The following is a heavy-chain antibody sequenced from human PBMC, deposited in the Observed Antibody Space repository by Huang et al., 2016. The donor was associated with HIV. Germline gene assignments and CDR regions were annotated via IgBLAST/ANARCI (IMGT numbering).Heavy chain of an antibody. J-gene: IGHJ6*03. D-gene: IGHD3-3*01. Sequence: EVILVESGGGVVRPGGSLRLSCAVSGFSLDDFGMRWVRQAAGKGREWVSGIHWNGESASYEDSVKGRFTVSKDNANNSLFLQMNSLRAEDTALYYCARGYNFWSGYYTDKYYMDVWGKGTTVVVSS. CDR1: GFSLDDFG. V-gene: IGHV3-20*04. CDR3: ARGYNFWSGYYTDKYYMDV. CDR2: IHWNGESA.